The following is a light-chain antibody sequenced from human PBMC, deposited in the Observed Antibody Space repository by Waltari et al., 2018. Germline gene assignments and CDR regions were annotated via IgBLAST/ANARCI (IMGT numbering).Light chain of an antibody. Sequence: SYELTQPPSVSVSPGQTARITSPGDALADHYAYWYQQKPGQAPVLVIYKDNERPSGVPERFSGSSSGTAVTLTISGVQAEDEADFYCQSIDTTDTYPTVLFGGGTKLTVL. CDR2: KDN. CDR1: ALADHY. J-gene: IGLJ2*01. V-gene: IGLV3-25*03. CDR3: QSIDTTDTYPTVL.